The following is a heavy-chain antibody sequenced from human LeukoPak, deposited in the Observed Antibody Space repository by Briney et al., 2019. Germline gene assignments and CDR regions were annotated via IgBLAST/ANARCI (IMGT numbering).Heavy chain of an antibody. D-gene: IGHD4-23*01. CDR1: GGSISSYY. CDR3: ASNDDYGGNALGY. V-gene: IGHV4-4*08. CDR2: IYTSGST. J-gene: IGHJ4*02. Sequence: PSETLSLTCTVSGGSISSYYWSWIRQPPGKGLEWIGRIYTSGSTNYNPSLKSRVTISVDTSKNQFSLKLSSVTAADTAVYYCASNDDYGGNALGYWGQGTLVTVSS.